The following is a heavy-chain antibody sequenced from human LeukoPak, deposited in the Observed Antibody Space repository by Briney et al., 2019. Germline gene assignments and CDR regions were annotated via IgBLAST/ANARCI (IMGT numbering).Heavy chain of an antibody. CDR3: ARDQSSGWGFDY. J-gene: IGHJ4*02. V-gene: IGHV3-30*04. CDR1: GFTLTTYA. D-gene: IGHD6-25*01. CDR2: ISYDGSNK. Sequence: GGSLRLSCAASGFTLTTYAMHWVRQAPGKGLEWVAVISYDGSNKYYADSVKGRFTISRDNSKNTLYLQMNSLRAEDAAMYYGARDQSSGWGFDYWGQGTLVTVSS.